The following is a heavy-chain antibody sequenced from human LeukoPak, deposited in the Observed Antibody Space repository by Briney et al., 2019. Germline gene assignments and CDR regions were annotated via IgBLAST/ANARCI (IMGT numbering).Heavy chain of an antibody. Sequence: PSETLSLTCTVSGGSISSSSYYWGWLRQPPGKGLEWIGSIYYSGSTYYNPSLKTRVTISVDTSKHQFSLKLSSVTAADTAVYYCARLPEDSSGYRLDAFDIWGQGAMVTVSS. V-gene: IGHV4-39*01. CDR1: GGSISSSSYY. D-gene: IGHD3-22*01. CDR2: IYYSGST. CDR3: ARLPEDSSGYRLDAFDI. J-gene: IGHJ3*02.